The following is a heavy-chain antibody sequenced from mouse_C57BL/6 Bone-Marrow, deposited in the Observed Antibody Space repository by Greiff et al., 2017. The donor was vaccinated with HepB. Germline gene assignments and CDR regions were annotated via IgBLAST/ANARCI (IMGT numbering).Heavy chain of an antibody. CDR2: IDPENGDT. D-gene: IGHD4-1*01. V-gene: IGHV14-4*01. J-gene: IGHJ3*01. CDR3: TESWDAGFAY. CDR1: GFNIKDDY. Sequence: VQLQQSGAELVRPGASVKLSCTASGFNIKDDYMHWVKQRPEQGLEWIGWIDPENGDTEYASKFQGKATITADTSSNTAYLQLSSLTSEDTAVYYCTESWDAGFAYWGQGTLVTVSA.